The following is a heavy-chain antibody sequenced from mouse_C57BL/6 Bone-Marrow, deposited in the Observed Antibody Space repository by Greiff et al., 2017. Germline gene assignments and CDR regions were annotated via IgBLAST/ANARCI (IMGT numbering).Heavy chain of an antibody. CDR1: GFNIKDDY. V-gene: IGHV14-4*01. CDR2: IDPEIGDT. CDR3: SSFDGNYFDF. Sequence: VQLKESGAELVRPGASVKLSCTASGFNIKDDYIHWVKQRPEQGLEWIGWIDPEIGDTEYASKFQGKATITSDNSSNTSYLQLSSLTSEDTAVYYCSSFDGNYFDFWGQGTPLTVAS. J-gene: IGHJ2*01. D-gene: IGHD2-3*01.